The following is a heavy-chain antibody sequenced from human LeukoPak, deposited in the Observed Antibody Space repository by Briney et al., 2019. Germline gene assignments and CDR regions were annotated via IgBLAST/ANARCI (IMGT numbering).Heavy chain of an antibody. V-gene: IGHV3-NL1*01. Sequence: GGSLRLSCTASGFTFRTYAMNWVRQAPGKGLEWLSGISGSGNGTYYADSVKGRFTISRDNSKNMVYLQMNSLRAEDTAVYYCAKLPQDSPGDAFDIWGQGTMVTVSS. J-gene: IGHJ3*02. D-gene: IGHD2-15*01. CDR3: AKLPQDSPGDAFDI. CDR2: ISGSGNGT. CDR1: GFTFRTYA.